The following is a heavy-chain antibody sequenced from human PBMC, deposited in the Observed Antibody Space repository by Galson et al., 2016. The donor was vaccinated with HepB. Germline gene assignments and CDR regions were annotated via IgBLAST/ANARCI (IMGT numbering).Heavy chain of an antibody. CDR3: ARGNGRPGERGDY. CDR2: INYGGTNT. D-gene: IGHD1-1*01. CDR1: GFTFNSNW. Sequence: SLRLSCAASGFTFNSNWMRWVRQAPGKGLVWVSRINYGGTNTDYADSVKGRFAISRDNAKNTLYLQMTNLRAEDTAVYYCARGNGRPGERGDYWGQGTLVTASS. J-gene: IGHJ4*02. V-gene: IGHV3-74*01.